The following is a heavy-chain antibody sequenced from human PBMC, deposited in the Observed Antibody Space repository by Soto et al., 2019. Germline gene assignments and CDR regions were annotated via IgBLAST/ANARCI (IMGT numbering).Heavy chain of an antibody. J-gene: IGHJ4*02. CDR2: ISATGGTT. D-gene: IGHD4-4*01. Sequence: GSLLLACSASGFTFSSYPMSWVRQAPGKGLEWVSSISATGGTTYYADSVRGRFTIFRDNSGNTLYLQLSSLRAEDTAVYSCAKDRSGYSNYVGYFDYWGQGTLVTVYS. CDR1: GFTFSSYP. V-gene: IGHV3-23*01. CDR3: AKDRSGYSNYVGYFDY.